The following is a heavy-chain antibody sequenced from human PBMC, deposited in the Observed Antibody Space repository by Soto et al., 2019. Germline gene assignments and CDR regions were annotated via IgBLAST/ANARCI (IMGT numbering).Heavy chain of an antibody. D-gene: IGHD1-1*01. CDR1: GFIFSTYA. CDR3: AKEGGYNGNDPFDY. J-gene: IGHJ4*02. Sequence: EVQLLESGGGLAQPGGSLRLSCAASGFIFSTYAMSWVRQAPGKGLGWVSTISGSGANTYYAASVRGRFTISRDNSKNTLYLQVNGLRGEDTAVYYCAKEGGYNGNDPFDYWGQGTLVTVSS. CDR2: ISGSGANT. V-gene: IGHV3-23*01.